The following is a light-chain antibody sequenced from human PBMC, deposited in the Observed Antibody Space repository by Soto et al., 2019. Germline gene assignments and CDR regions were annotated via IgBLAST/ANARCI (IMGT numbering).Light chain of an antibody. CDR3: SSYSPGATLV. CDR1: RSDFAVYDY. Sequence: QSVLTQPASVSGSPGQSITISCTGTRSDFAVYDYVSWYQQHPGKAPKLIIYEVIHRPSGVSNRFSGSKSDNTASLTISGLQAEDESDYYCSSYSPGATLVFGSGTKV. V-gene: IGLV2-14*01. CDR2: EVI. J-gene: IGLJ1*01.